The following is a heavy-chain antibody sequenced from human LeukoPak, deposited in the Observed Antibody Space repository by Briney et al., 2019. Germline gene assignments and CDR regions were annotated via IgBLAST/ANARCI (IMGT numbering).Heavy chain of an antibody. CDR1: GYTFTSYG. Sequence: ASVTDSCKASGYTFTSYGISWVGQAPGQGREWMGWISAYNGNTNYAQKLQGRVTMTTDTSTSTAYMELRSLRSDDTAVYYCARGSPPRIAAALPESYWGQGTLVTVSS. V-gene: IGHV1-18*01. CDR3: ARGSPPRIAAALPESY. J-gene: IGHJ4*02. CDR2: ISAYNGNT. D-gene: IGHD6-13*01.